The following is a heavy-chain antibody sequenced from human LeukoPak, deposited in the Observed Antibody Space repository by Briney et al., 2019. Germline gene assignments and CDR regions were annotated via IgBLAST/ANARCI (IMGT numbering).Heavy chain of an antibody. CDR1: GFTFSSYA. CDR2: ISGSGGST. J-gene: IGHJ4*02. D-gene: IGHD1-26*01. V-gene: IGHV3-23*01. CDR3: ARATWEPQYYFDY. Sequence: PGGSLRLSCAAPGFTFSSYAMSWVRQAPGKGLEWVSAISGSGGSTYYADSVKGRFTISRDNSKNTLYLQMNSLRAEDTAVYYCARATWEPQYYFDYWGQGTLVTVSS.